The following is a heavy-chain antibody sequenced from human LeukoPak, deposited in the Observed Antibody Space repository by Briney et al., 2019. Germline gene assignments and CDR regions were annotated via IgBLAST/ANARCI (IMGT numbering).Heavy chain of an antibody. CDR2: ISLTTTTV. CDR3: ARDGDWAFDY. V-gene: IGHV3-48*01. J-gene: IGHJ4*02. CDR1: GFTFGSSYS. Sequence: PGGSLRLSCAASGFTFGSSYSMNWVRQAPGKGLEWVAHISLTTTTVSYADSVKGRFTMSRDNAKNSLFLQMNSLRAEDTAVYYCARDGDWAFDYWGQGTLVTVSS. D-gene: IGHD2-21*02.